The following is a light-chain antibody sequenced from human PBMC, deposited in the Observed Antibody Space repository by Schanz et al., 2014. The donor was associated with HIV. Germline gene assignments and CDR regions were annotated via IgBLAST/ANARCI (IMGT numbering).Light chain of an antibody. CDR2: GAS. V-gene: IGKV3-15*01. Sequence: EIVMTQSPATLSVSPGERATLSCRASQSVGTNLAWYHQKPGQPPKLLVFGASSRATGVPDRFTGSGSETQFALTITSLQAEDVAVYFCQHYSFWPRAFGQGTKLEIK. CDR3: QHYSFWPRA. CDR1: QSVGTN. J-gene: IGKJ2*01.